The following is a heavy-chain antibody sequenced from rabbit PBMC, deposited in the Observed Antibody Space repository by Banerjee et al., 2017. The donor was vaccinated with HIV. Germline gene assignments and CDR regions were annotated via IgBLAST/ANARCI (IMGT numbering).Heavy chain of an antibody. V-gene: IGHV1S43*01. CDR3: VRAGYAGSSYYITTRLDL. Sequence: QQQLEESGGGLVKPGGTLTLTCKASGIDFSSYYRMCWVRQAPGRGLELIACIYTTSGSTWYASWVNGRFTISRSTSLNTVDLQMTSLTAADTATYFCVRAGYAGSSYYITTRLDLWGQGTLVTVS. CDR2: IYTTSGST. CDR1: GIDFSSYYR. D-gene: IGHD8-1*01. J-gene: IGHJ3*01.